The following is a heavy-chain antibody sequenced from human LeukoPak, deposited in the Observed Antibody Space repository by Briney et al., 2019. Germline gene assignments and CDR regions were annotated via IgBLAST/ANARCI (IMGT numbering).Heavy chain of an antibody. J-gene: IGHJ6*04. CDR1: GGTFSSYA. CDR3: ARVPGELLYPHYYGMDV. CDR2: IIPIFGTA. Sequence: ASVKVSCKASGGTFSSYAISWVRQAPGQGLEWMGGIIPIFGTANYAQKFQGRVTITADKSASTAYMELSSLRSEDTAVYYCARVPGELLYPHYYGMDVWGKGTTVTVSS. V-gene: IGHV1-69*06. D-gene: IGHD3-10*01.